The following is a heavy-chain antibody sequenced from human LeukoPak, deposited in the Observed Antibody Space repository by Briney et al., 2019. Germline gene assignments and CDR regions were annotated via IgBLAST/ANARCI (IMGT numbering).Heavy chain of an antibody. J-gene: IGHJ6*03. CDR2: IKQDGSEK. V-gene: IGHV3-7*01. CDR3: ARPRPGYYMDV. D-gene: IGHD1-1*01. Sequence: GGSLRLSCAASGFTFSSYWMSWVRQAPGKGLEWVANIKQDGSEKYYVDSVKGRFTISRDNSKNSLYLQMNSLRAEDTAVYYCARPRPGYYMDVWGKGTTVTVSS. CDR1: GFTFSSYW.